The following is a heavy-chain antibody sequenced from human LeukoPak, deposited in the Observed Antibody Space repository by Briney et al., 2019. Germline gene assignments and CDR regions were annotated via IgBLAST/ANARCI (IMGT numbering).Heavy chain of an antibody. Sequence: GGSLRLSCAASGFTFDDYGMSGVRQAPGKGREWVSGINWNGGSTGYADSVKGGFTTSRDNAEHSLYLQMNSLRAEDTAVYLCARRVCSSGSCPCDYWGQGTLVTVSS. CDR2: INWNGGST. CDR1: GFTFDDYG. V-gene: IGHV3-20*04. J-gene: IGHJ4*02. D-gene: IGHD2-15*01. CDR3: ARRVCSSGSCPCDY.